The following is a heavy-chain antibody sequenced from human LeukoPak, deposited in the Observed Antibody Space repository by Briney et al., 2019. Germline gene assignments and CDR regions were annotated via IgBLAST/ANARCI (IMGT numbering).Heavy chain of an antibody. D-gene: IGHD3-3*01. Sequence: PGGSLRLSCAASGFTFTNYAMNWVRQAPGKGLEWVSGISGSGDSTYYADSVKGRFTISRDNSNNAVYLQMNSLRADDTAVYYCAKDRLGSGRNWFDPWGQGTLVTVSS. J-gene: IGHJ5*02. CDR2: ISGSGDST. CDR3: AKDRLGSGRNWFDP. CDR1: GFTFTNYA. V-gene: IGHV3-23*01.